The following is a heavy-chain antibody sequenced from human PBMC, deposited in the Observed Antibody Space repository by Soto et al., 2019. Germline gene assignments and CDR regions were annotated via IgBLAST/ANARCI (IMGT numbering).Heavy chain of an antibody. V-gene: IGHV3-48*02. J-gene: IGHJ6*02. CDR1: GFTFSRYG. D-gene: IGHD2-2*03. CDR3: ARDGYCVSTTCYFLPDV. CDR2: SSSSSSTI. Sequence: EVQVVEAGGGLVQPGGSLRLSCAASGFTFSRYGMNWVRQAPGKGLEWVAYSSSSSSTIYYADSVKGRFTISRDNAKNSLYLQMNSLRDEDTAVYYCARDGYCVSTTCYFLPDVWGQGTTFTVSS.